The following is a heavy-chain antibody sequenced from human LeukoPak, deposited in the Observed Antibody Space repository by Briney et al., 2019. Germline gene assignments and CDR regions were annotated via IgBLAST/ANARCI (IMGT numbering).Heavy chain of an antibody. CDR1: GGSISNGDYY. CDR3: ARDSGYDSSGYHYYYYYMDV. V-gene: IGHV4-30-4*08. J-gene: IGHJ6*03. Sequence: SQTLSLTCTVSGGSISNGDYYWSWIRQPPGKGLEWIGYIYYSGSTYYNPSLKSRVTISVDTSKNQFSLKLSSVTAADTAVYYCARDSGYDSSGYHYYYYYMDVWGKGTTVTVSS. CDR2: IYYSGST. D-gene: IGHD3-22*01.